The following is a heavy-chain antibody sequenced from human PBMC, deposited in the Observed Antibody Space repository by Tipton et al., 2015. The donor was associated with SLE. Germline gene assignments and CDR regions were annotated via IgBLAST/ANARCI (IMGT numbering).Heavy chain of an antibody. J-gene: IGHJ4*02. V-gene: IGHV4-34*01. Sequence: TLSLTCDVYGGSFSDYYWGWIRQPPGKGLEWIGEINDSGTTHYNPSLKSRVTISIDTSENQFSLKLTSMTAADTAVYYCARGAGFYDTSGYWAVRYWGQGTLVTVSS. CDR3: ARGAGFYDTSGYWAVRY. D-gene: IGHD3-22*01. CDR2: INDSGTT. CDR1: GGSFSDYY.